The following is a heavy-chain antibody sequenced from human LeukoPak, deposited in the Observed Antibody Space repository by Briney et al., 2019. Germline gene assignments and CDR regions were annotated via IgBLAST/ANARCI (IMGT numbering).Heavy chain of an antibody. CDR3: ARGDYGDYNDY. CDR1: GYTFTGYY. J-gene: IGHJ4*02. CDR2: INPNSGGT. V-gene: IGHV1-2*06. Sequence: GASVKVSCKASGYTFTGYYMHWLRQAPGQGLEWIGRINPNSGGTNYAQKFQGRVTMTRDTSISTAYMELSRLRSDDTAVYYCARGDYGDYNDYWGQGTLVTVSS. D-gene: IGHD4-17*01.